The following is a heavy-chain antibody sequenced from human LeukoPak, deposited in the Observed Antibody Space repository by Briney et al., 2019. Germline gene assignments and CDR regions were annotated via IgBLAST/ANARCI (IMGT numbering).Heavy chain of an antibody. Sequence: RGSLRLSCAASGFTFSSYAMSWVRQAPGKGLEWVSAISGSGGSTYYADSVKGRFTISRDNSKNTLYLQMNSLRAEDTAVYYCAKDPGYCSSTSCHAPSSWGQGTLVTVSS. CDR1: GFTFSSYA. CDR3: AKDPGYCSSTSCHAPSS. V-gene: IGHV3-23*01. CDR2: ISGSGGST. D-gene: IGHD2-2*01. J-gene: IGHJ5*02.